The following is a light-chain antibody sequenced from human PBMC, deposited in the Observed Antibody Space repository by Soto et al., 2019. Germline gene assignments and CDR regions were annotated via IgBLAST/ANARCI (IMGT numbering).Light chain of an antibody. CDR2: AAS. V-gene: IGKV1-39*01. Sequence: DIEMTQSPPFLYAYVGDRVTITCPASQSIGRDLNWYRQKPGEAPEILIYAASTLQIGVPSRFSGTGSGTDFTLTISKVQPEDFASYYCQQSYDSPGSSFGKGTKLQIK. CDR3: QQSYDSPGSS. CDR1: QSIGRD. J-gene: IGKJ2*03.